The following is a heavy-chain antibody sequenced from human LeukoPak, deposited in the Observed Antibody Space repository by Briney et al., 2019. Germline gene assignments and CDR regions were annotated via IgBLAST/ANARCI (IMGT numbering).Heavy chain of an antibody. D-gene: IGHD3/OR15-3a*01. CDR1: GFIFRNYG. Sequence: GGSLRLSCAASGFIFRNYGMHWVRQAPGKGLEWVACIRYDGSKYADSVKGRFTISRDDSNNMAYLQMDSLKNEDTAVYYCTREDWDFDSWGQGTLVTVSS. CDR3: TREDWDFDS. J-gene: IGHJ4*02. V-gene: IGHV3-30*02. CDR2: IRYDGS.